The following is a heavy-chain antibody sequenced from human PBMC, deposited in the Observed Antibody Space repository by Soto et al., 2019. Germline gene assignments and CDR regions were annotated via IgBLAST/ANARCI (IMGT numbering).Heavy chain of an antibody. V-gene: IGHV4-59*08. Sequence: PSETLSLTCSISGGSVRGYHWNWIRKTPGKGVEWIANFHYSGNTNYSPSLKSRVTISVDMSKKQFSLKLTSVTAADTAVYYCARLGGYYQSLDTWGQGTLVTVSS. CDR1: GGSVRGYH. CDR3: ARLGGYYQSLDT. J-gene: IGHJ5*02. D-gene: IGHD3-22*01. CDR2: FHYSGNT.